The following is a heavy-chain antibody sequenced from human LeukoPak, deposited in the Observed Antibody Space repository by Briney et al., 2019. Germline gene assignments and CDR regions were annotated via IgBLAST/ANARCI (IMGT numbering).Heavy chain of an antibody. V-gene: IGHV3-23*01. CDR2: IVGRGDVT. Sequence: GESLRLSCTASGFTFNSYTMSWVRQAPGRGMEWISAIVGRGDVTDHADSVKGRFTISRDNSKNTLYLQMNSLRADDTAVYYCGKKKSGTYYEGIDCWGQGTLVTVSS. CDR3: GKKKSGTYYEGIDC. J-gene: IGHJ4*02. CDR1: GFTFNSYT. D-gene: IGHD1-26*01.